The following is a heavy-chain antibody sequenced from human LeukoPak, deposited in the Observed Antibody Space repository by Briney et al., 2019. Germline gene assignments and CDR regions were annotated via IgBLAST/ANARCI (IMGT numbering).Heavy chain of an antibody. CDR3: ASTPNGVAAIYFDY. CDR1: GFTFNNYN. J-gene: IGHJ4*02. D-gene: IGHD2-15*01. V-gene: IGHV3-21*01. Sequence: GGSLRLSCAASGFTFNNYNMNWVRQAPGKGLEWVSSITRRSSYIYYADSVKGRFTISRDNAKNSLYLQMSSLRAEDTAVYYCASTPNGVAAIYFDYWGQGTLVTVSS. CDR2: ITRRSSYI.